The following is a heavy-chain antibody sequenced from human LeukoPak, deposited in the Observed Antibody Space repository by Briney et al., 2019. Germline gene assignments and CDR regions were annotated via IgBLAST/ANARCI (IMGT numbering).Heavy chain of an antibody. CDR1: GYTFTSHT. Sequence: ASMKVSCKASGYTFTSHTIHWVRQAPGQRLEWMGWINAGNANTKYSQKFQGRVIITRDTFAYTAYMELSSLKSEDTAVYYCARETAVTQNDAFDIWGQGTMVIVSS. V-gene: IGHV1-3*01. CDR3: ARETAVTQNDAFDI. CDR2: INAGNANT. D-gene: IGHD4-17*01. J-gene: IGHJ3*02.